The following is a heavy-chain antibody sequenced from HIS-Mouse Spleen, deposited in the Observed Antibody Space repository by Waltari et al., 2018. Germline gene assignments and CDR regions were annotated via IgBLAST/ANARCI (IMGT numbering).Heavy chain of an antibody. V-gene: IGHV4-39*07. J-gene: IGHJ2*01. CDR1: GGSISSSSYY. CDR3: AREIPYSSSWYDWYFDL. CDR2: IYYSGST. D-gene: IGHD6-13*01. Sequence: QLQLQESGPGLVKPSETLSLTCTVSGGSISSSSYYWGWIRQPPGQGLEWIWRIYYSGSTYYNPALKSRVTISVDTSKNQFSLKLSSVTAADTAVYYCAREIPYSSSWYDWYFDLWGRGTLVTVSS.